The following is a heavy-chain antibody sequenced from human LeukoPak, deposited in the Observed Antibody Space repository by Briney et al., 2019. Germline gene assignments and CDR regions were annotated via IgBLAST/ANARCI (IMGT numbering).Heavy chain of an antibody. D-gene: IGHD3/OR15-3a*01. CDR1: GVSISSSNSY. Sequence: SETLSLTCTVSGVSISSSNSYWGWIHQPPGKGLEWIGSIYYSGNTYYNASLKSQVSISIDTSKNQFSLRLTSVTAADTAVYYCARQTGSGLFILPGGQGTLVTVSS. CDR3: ARQTGSGLFILP. CDR2: IYYSGNT. J-gene: IGHJ4*02. V-gene: IGHV4-39*01.